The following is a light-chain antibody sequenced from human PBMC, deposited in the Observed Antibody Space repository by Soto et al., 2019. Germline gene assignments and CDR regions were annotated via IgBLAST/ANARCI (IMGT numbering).Light chain of an antibody. V-gene: IGKV1-5*01. CDR1: QNILSW. J-gene: IGKJ1*01. CDR2: AAS. Sequence: DIQMTQSPSTLSASVGDRVTITCRASQNILSWLAWYQQKPGKAPKLLIYAASSLQSGVPSRFSGSGSGTEFTLTISSLQPDDFATYYCQHYNSYSEAFGQGTKVDIK. CDR3: QHYNSYSEA.